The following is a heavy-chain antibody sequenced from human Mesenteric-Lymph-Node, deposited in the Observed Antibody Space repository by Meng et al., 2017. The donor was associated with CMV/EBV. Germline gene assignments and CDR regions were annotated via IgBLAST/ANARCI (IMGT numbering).Heavy chain of an antibody. V-gene: IGHV4-38-2*02. J-gene: IGHJ6*02. Sequence: SETLSLTCTVSGYSISSGYYWGWIRQPPGKGLEWIGSIYHSGSTYYNPSLKSRVTISVDTSKNQFSLKLSSVTAADTAVYYCARQGETGSIVVVPAAPYYYYYGMDVWGQGTTVTVSS. CDR1: GYSISSGYY. CDR2: IYHSGST. D-gene: IGHD2-2*01. CDR3: ARQGETGSIVVVPAAPYYYYYGMDV.